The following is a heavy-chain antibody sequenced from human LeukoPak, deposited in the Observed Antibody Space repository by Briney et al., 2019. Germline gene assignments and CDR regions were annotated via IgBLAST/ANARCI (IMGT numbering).Heavy chain of an antibody. CDR3: ARTSASGATDFDY. V-gene: IGHV4-4*07. CDR2: IYFSGGT. D-gene: IGHD1-26*01. Sequence: SETLSLTCTVSGGSLSSYYWSWIRQPAGKGLEWIGRIYFSGGTHYIPSLESRVTMSVDTSKNQFSLKLSSVTAADTAVYYCARTSASGATDFDYWGQGTLVTVSS. CDR1: GGSLSSYY. J-gene: IGHJ4*02.